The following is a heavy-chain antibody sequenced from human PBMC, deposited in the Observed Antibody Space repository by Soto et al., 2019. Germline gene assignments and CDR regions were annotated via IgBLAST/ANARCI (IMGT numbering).Heavy chain of an antibody. Sequence: GGSLRLSCAASGFTFSSYSMNWVRQAPGKGLEWVSSISSSSSYIDYADSVKGRFTISRDNAKNSLYLQMNSLRAEDTAVYYCARDLAYDFWSGYHYLFDYWGQGTLVTVSS. V-gene: IGHV3-21*01. CDR2: ISSSSSYI. CDR1: GFTFSSYS. J-gene: IGHJ4*02. D-gene: IGHD3-3*01. CDR3: ARDLAYDFWSGYHYLFDY.